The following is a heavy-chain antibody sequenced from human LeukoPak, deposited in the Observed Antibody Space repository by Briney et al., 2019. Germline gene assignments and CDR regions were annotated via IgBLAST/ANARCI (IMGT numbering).Heavy chain of an antibody. CDR3: AKVRDSGDSPVNHGMDV. Sequence: GRSLRPSCAASGFTFSSYAMHGGRQAPGKGLEWGAVISYDGSNKYYADSVKGRFTLSRDNSKTTLFLQMNSLRAGDTGIYYCAKVRDSGDSPVNHGMDVWGQGPTVTVSS. CDR2: ISYDGSNK. V-gene: IGHV3-30-3*01. CDR1: GFTFSSYA. D-gene: IGHD4-17*01. J-gene: IGHJ6*02.